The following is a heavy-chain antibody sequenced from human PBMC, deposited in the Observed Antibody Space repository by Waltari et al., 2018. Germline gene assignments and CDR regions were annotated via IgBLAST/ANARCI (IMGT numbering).Heavy chain of an antibody. CDR3: ARDDPLRLGDLGDAFDI. CDR2: INSDGSST. D-gene: IGHD3-16*01. Sequence: EVQLVESGGGLVQPGGSLRLSCAASGFTFSSYWMHWVRQAPGKGLVWVSRINSDGSSTSYADSVKGRFTISRDNAKNTLYLQMNSLRAEDTAVYYCARDDPLRLGDLGDAFDIWGQGTMVTVSS. CDR1: GFTFSSYW. J-gene: IGHJ3*02. V-gene: IGHV3-74*01.